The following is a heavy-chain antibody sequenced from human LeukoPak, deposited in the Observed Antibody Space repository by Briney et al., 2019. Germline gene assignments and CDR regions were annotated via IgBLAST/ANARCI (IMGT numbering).Heavy chain of an antibody. CDR2: TSSDLNVK. D-gene: IGHD3-10*01. J-gene: IGHJ4*02. CDR1: GFTFTNYA. V-gene: IGHV3-30*03. Sequence: GGSLRLSCAASGFTFTNYAMSWVRQAPGKGLEWVAVTSSDLNVKLYADSVKGRFTISRDNSRSTLYLQMNSLRPEDTAIYYCAREGYYGSGSPPSLYFDYWGQGTLVTVSS. CDR3: AREGYYGSGSPPSLYFDY.